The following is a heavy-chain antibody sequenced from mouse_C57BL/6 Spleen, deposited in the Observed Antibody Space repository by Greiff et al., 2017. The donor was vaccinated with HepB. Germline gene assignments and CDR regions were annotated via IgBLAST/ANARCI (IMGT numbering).Heavy chain of an antibody. D-gene: IGHD1-1*01. CDR3: ARWDYYGSSYAMDY. Sequence: QVQLQQPGAELVKPGASVTLSCKASGYTFTSYWMHWVKQRPGQGLEWIGMIHPNSGSTNYNETFKSKTTLTVDKSSSTAYMQLSSLTSEDSAVYYCARWDYYGSSYAMDYWGQGTSVTVSS. V-gene: IGHV1-64*01. J-gene: IGHJ4*01. CDR1: GYTFTSYW. CDR2: IHPNSGST.